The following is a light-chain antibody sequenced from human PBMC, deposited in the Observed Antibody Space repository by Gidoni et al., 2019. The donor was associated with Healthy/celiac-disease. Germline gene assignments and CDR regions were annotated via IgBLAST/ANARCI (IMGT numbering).Light chain of an antibody. CDR1: KLGDKS. CDR2: QDS. Sequence: SYERTQPHSVSVSPGQTASIPCSGDKLGDKSACWYQQKPGQSPVLVIYQDSKRPSGIPERFSGSNSGNTATLTISGTQAMDEADYYCQAWDSSTYVVFGGGTKLTVL. V-gene: IGLV3-1*01. CDR3: QAWDSSTYVV. J-gene: IGLJ2*01.